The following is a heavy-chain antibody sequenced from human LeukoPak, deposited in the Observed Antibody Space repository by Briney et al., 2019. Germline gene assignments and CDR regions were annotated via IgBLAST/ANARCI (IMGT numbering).Heavy chain of an antibody. CDR1: GFTFSSYA. D-gene: IGHD2-15*01. Sequence: GGSLRLSCAASGFTFSSYAMSWVRQAPGKGLEWVSAISGNGGITYYADSVKGRFTISRDNSKSTLCLQMNSLRAEDTAVYYCAKQLGYCSDGSCYFPYWGQGTLVTVSS. CDR2: ISGNGGIT. CDR3: AKQLGYCSDGSCYFPY. J-gene: IGHJ4*02. V-gene: IGHV3-23*01.